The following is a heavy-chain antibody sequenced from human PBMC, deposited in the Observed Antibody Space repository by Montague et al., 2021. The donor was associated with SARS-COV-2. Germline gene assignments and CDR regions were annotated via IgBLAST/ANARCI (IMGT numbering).Heavy chain of an antibody. D-gene: IGHD1-1*01. Sequence: CAISGDSVSSNSATWNWVRQSPSRGLRWLGRTYYRSEWYNDYAVSVRGRVTINPDTSKNQFSLQLNSVTPEDTAIYYCTSGREGNYNVMDVWGQGTTVTVSS. V-gene: IGHV6-1*01. J-gene: IGHJ6*02. CDR3: TSGREGNYNVMDV. CDR1: GDSVSSNSAT. CDR2: TYYRSEWYN.